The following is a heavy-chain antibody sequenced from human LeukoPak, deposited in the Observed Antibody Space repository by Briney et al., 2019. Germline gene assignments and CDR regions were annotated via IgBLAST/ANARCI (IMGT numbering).Heavy chain of an antibody. V-gene: IGHV4-38-2*02. CDR3: ARLIGYCSSTSCP. D-gene: IGHD2-2*01. CDR2: INHSGST. J-gene: IGHJ5*02. Sequence: SETLSLTCTVSGYSISSGYYWGWIRQPPGNVLEWIGEINHSGSTNYNPSLKSRVTISVDTSKNQFSLKLSSVTAADTAVYYCARLIGYCSSTSCPWGQGTLVTVSS. CDR1: GYSISSGYY.